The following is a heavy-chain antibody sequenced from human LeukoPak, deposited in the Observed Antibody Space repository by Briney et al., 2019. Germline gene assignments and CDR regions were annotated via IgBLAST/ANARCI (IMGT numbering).Heavy chain of an antibody. J-gene: IGHJ6*04. V-gene: IGHV4-61*01. Sequence: SETLSLTCTVSGGPVSSGSYYWSWIRQPPGKGLEWIGYIYYSGSTNYNPSLKSRVTISVDTSKNQFSLKLSSVTAADTAVYYCASAPYYDILTGYYIRYGMDVWGKGTTVTVSS. CDR2: IYYSGST. D-gene: IGHD3-9*01. CDR3: ASAPYYDILTGYYIRYGMDV. CDR1: GGPVSSGSYY.